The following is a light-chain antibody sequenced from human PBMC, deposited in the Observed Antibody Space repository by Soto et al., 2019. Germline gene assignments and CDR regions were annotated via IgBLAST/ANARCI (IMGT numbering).Light chain of an antibody. CDR3: QVRDSRSDQEI. CDR1: NIGARS. V-gene: IGLV3-21*02. J-gene: IGLJ7*01. Sequence: SSELTQPPSVSVAPGQTARLTCGGNNIGARSVHWYHQRPGQAPVLVVYDGSVRPSGIPGRFSGSNSGNTATLTIKWVEAGDEGDYYCQVRDSRSDQEIFGGGTQLTVL. CDR2: DGS.